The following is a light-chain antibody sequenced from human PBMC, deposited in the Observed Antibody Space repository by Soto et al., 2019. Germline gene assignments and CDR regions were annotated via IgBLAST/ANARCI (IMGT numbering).Light chain of an antibody. J-gene: IGLJ2*01. Sequence: QSVLMQPPSVSAAPGQTVTISCSGSSSNIGSNDVSWYQQLPGTLPKLLIYDDHKRPSGIPDRFSDSKSGTSATLDITGLQTGDEADYYCGTWDSLSAHVILGGGTKLTVL. CDR1: SSNIGSND. CDR3: GTWDSLSAHVI. CDR2: DDH. V-gene: IGLV1-51*01.